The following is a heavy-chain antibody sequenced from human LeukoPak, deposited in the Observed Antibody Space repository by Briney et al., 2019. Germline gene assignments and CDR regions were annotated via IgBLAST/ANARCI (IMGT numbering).Heavy chain of an antibody. Sequence: SETLTLTCTVSGGSISSSSYYWGWIRQPPGKGLEWIGSIYYSGSTYYNPSLKSRVTISVDTSKNQFSLKLSSVTAADTAVYYCARRRGSYHMYYFDYWGQGTLVTVSS. CDR2: IYYSGST. J-gene: IGHJ4*02. V-gene: IGHV4-39*01. D-gene: IGHD1-26*01. CDR3: ARRRGSYHMYYFDY. CDR1: GGSISSSSYY.